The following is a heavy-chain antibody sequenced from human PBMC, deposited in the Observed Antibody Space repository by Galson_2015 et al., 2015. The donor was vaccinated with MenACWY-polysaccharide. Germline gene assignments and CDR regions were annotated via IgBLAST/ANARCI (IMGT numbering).Heavy chain of an antibody. CDR3: ATLGSGWFAYSGH. CDR1: GFTFSSFW. CDR2: IKQDGSEK. V-gene: IGHV3-7*03. D-gene: IGHD6-19*01. Sequence: SLRLSCAASGFTFSSFWMSWVRQAPGKGLEWVAIIKQDGSEKYYVDSVKGRFSISRDNAKNSMYLQMNSVTPEDTAIYYCATLGSGWFAYSGHWGQGTLVTVSS. J-gene: IGHJ4*02.